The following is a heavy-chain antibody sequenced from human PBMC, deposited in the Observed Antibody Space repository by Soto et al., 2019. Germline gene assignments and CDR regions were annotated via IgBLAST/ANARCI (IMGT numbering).Heavy chain of an antibody. CDR1: GFTFSSFW. J-gene: IGHJ4*02. Sequence: GGSLRLSCAASGFTFSSFWMSWVRQAPGKGLEWVANIDQDGSEKYYVDSVKGRFTISRDNAKNSLYLQMNSLRAEDTAVYYCARDGLLWFGESKHDYWGQGTLVTVSS. V-gene: IGHV3-7*01. D-gene: IGHD3-10*01. CDR2: IDQDGSEK. CDR3: ARDGLLWFGESKHDY.